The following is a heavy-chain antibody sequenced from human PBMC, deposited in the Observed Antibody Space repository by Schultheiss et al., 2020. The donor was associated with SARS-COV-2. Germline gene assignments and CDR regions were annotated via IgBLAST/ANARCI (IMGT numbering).Heavy chain of an antibody. CDR2: INHSGST. J-gene: IGHJ6*02. V-gene: IGHV4-34*01. CDR1: GGSFSGYY. CDR3: ARIETYYYAMDV. Sequence: SETLSLTCAVYGGSFSGYYWSWIRQPPGKGLEWIGEINHSGSTNYNPSLKSRVTMSVDTSKNQFSLKLSSVTAADTAVYYCARIETYYYAMDVWGQGTTVTVSS.